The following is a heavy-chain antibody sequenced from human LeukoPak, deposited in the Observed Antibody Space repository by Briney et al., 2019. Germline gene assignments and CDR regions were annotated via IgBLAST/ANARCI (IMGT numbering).Heavy chain of an antibody. J-gene: IGHJ4*02. V-gene: IGHV4-39*01. CDR2: IYYSGST. Sequence: SETLSLTSTVSGVSISSSSYYWGSIRQPPGKRLEWIGSIYYSGSTYYNPSLKSRVTISVDPSKNQFSLKLSSVTAADTAVYYCARSWPGTTYFDYWGQGTLVTVSS. CDR1: GVSISSSSYY. D-gene: IGHD3-10*01. CDR3: ARSWPGTTYFDY.